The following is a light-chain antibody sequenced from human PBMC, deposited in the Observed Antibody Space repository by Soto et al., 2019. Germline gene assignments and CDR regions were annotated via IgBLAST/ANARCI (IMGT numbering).Light chain of an antibody. J-gene: IGKJ1*01. CDR1: QSVNNNY. V-gene: IGKV3-20*01. CDR2: GAS. CDR3: QQYGSSPWT. Sequence: EMVLAQSPGTRALSPGKRATLSCRASQSVNNNYLAWYQQKPGQAPRLLIYGASSRATGIPDRFSGSGSGTDFTLTISRLEPEDFAVYYCQQYGSSPWTFGQGTTVDIK.